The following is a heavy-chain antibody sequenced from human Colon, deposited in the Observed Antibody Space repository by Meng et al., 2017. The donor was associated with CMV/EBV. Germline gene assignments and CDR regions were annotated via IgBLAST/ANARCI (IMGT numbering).Heavy chain of an antibody. V-gene: IGHV3-23*01. J-gene: IGHJ4*02. CDR1: GFTFSRYA. Sequence: AASGFTFSRYAMHWVRQAPGKGLEWVSSTTGSGDSTYYADSVKGRFTISRDNSKNTLYLQMNSLRAEDTAIYYCTKGRGLLASASNYWGQGTLVTVSS. CDR3: TKGRGLLASASNY. CDR2: TTGSGDST. D-gene: IGHD1-26*01.